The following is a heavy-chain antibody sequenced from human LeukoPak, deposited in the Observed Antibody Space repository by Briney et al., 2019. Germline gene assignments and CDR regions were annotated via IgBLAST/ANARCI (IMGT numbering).Heavy chain of an antibody. CDR3: ARDRLYYDISTGYVPLDY. V-gene: IGHV3-7*01. CDR2: ITQDGREK. J-gene: IGHJ4*02. Sequence: SLLLSCAASGLPFSHYWMTWVRQAPSKLLDFVANITQDGREKFYLDSVKCRFTISRDDTKNSLYLQMSSLRVEDTAVYFCARDRLYYDISTGYVPLDYWGLGTLVTVSS. D-gene: IGHD3-9*01. CDR1: GLPFSHYW.